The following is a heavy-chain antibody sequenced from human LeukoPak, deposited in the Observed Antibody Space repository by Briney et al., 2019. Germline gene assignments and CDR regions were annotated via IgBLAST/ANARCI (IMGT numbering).Heavy chain of an antibody. Sequence: ASVKVPCKASGYSLTTCYMHWVRQAPGQGLEWMAIINPSGGGTKYAQKFQGRVTMTRDTPTNTVYMELSSLRTEDTAVYYCASVYLYGMDVWGQGTTVTVSS. V-gene: IGHV1-46*01. CDR2: INPSGGGT. D-gene: IGHD2-8*01. J-gene: IGHJ6*02. CDR1: GYSLTTCY. CDR3: ASVYLYGMDV.